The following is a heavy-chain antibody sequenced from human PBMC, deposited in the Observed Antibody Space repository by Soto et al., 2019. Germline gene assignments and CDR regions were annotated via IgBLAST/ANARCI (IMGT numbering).Heavy chain of an antibody. J-gene: IGHJ5*02. V-gene: IGHV2-5*02. CDR1: GFSLSTSGVG. CDR2: IYWDDDK. CDR3: AHSLYDYVWGTNWFDP. D-gene: IGHD3-16*01. Sequence: QITLKESGPTLVKPTQTLTLTCTFSGFSLSTSGVGVGWIRQPPGKALECLALIYWDDDKRYSPSLKSRLTITKDTSKNQVVLTMTNMDPVDTATYYCAHSLYDYVWGTNWFDPWGQGTLVTVSS.